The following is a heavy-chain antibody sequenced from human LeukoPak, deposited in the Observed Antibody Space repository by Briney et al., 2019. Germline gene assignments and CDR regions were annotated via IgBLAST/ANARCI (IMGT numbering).Heavy chain of an antibody. D-gene: IGHD2-2*02. Sequence: SETLSLTCAVSGGSISSGGYSWSWIRQPPGKGLEWIGYIYHSGSTYYDPSLKSRVTISVDRSKNQFSLKLSSVTAADTAVYYCARGRATYLLYYGMDVWGQGTTVTVSS. CDR2: IYHSGST. V-gene: IGHV4-30-2*01. CDR1: GGSISSGGYS. CDR3: ARGRATYLLYYGMDV. J-gene: IGHJ6*02.